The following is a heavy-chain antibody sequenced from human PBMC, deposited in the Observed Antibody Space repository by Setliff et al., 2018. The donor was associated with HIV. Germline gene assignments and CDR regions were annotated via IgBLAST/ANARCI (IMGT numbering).Heavy chain of an antibody. V-gene: IGHV4-34*01. Sequence: SETLSLTCAVYGGSFSGYHWGWIRQPPGKGLEWIGEINHTGSSNYNPSLKSRVIILLDPSKNQFSLRLSSVTAADTAVYYCARLIGRYGVVVRPNGHAFDVWGQGTTVTVSS. J-gene: IGHJ3*01. CDR3: ARLIGRYGVVVRPNGHAFDV. CDR2: INHTGSS. CDR1: GGSFSGYH. D-gene: IGHD3-3*01.